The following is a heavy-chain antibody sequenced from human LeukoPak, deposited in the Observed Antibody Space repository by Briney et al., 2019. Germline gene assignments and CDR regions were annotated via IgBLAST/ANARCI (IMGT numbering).Heavy chain of an antibody. CDR2: IIPIFGTA. CDR1: GGTFSSYA. D-gene: IGHD5-24*01. J-gene: IGHJ4*02. V-gene: IGHV1-69*05. CDR3: ARVGRWLQLDY. Sequence: GASVKVSYKASGGTFSSYAISWVRQAPGQGLEWMGGIIPIFGTANYAQKFQGRVTITTDESTSTAYMELSSLRSEDTAVYYCARVGRWLQLDYWGQGTLVTVSS.